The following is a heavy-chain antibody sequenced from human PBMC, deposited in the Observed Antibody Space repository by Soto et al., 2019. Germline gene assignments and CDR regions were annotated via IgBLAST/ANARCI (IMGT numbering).Heavy chain of an antibody. V-gene: IGHV3-11*01. CDR3: ARVRVRGYDPYYYYYMDV. CDR2: ISSSGSTI. J-gene: IGHJ6*03. D-gene: IGHD5-12*01. CDR1: GFTFSDYY. Sequence: GGSLRLSCAASGFTFSDYYMSWIRQAPGKGLEWVSYISSSGSTIYYADSVKGRFTISSDNAKNSLNLQMNNLRAEDTAVYYCARVRVRGYDPYYYYYMDVWGKWTTVTVSS.